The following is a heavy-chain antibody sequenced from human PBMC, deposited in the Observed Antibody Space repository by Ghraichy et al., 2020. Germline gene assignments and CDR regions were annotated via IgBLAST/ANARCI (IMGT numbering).Heavy chain of an antibody. V-gene: IGHV4-59*01. D-gene: IGHD3-16*01. Sequence: SETLSLTCTVSGGSISSYYWSWIRQPPGKGLEWIGYIYSSGSTNYNPTLKSRFTRSVATSKNKFSLQLSSVTAAVTAVYYCAVGGTDGYYSYYGMDVWGQGTPVTVSS. CDR2: IYSSGST. CDR1: GGSISSYY. CDR3: AVGGTDGYYSYYGMDV. J-gene: IGHJ6*02.